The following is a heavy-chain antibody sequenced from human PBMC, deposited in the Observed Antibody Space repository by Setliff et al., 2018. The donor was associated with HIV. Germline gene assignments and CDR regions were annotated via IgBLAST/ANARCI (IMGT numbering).Heavy chain of an antibody. CDR1: GFTFSSYS. Sequence: GGSLRLSCAASGFTFSSYSMNWVRQAPGKGLEWVSSISSSSYIYYADSVKGRFTISRDNAKNSLYLQMNSLRAEDTAVYYCAREIGSGYPLSAFDIWGQGTMVTVSS. D-gene: IGHD3-22*01. V-gene: IGHV3-21*01. CDR2: ISSSSYI. CDR3: AREIGSGYPLSAFDI. J-gene: IGHJ3*02.